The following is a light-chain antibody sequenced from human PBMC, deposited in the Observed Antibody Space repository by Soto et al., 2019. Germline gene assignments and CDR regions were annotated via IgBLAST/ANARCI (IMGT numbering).Light chain of an antibody. J-gene: IGKJ1*01. V-gene: IGKV1-33*01. CDR2: NAF. CDR3: QQYDSLPRT. Sequence: DIQTTQSPSSLSASVSDRVTITCQAGQDISHYLNWYQQKPGKAPKLLIYNAFNLETGVPSRFSGSGSGTDFTFTISSLQPEDIATYYCQQYDSLPRTFGQGTKVDIK. CDR1: QDISHY.